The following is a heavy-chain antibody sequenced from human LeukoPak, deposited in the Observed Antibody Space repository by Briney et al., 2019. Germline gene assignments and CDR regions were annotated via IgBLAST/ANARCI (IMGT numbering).Heavy chain of an antibody. D-gene: IGHD1-20*01. Sequence: GGSLRLSCAASGFTFSSYEMNWVRQAPGKGLEWVSYISSSGSTIYYADSVKGRFTISRDNAKNSLYLQMNSLRAEDTAVYYCARDVYNWSDGMDVWGQGTTVTVFS. CDR3: ARDVYNWSDGMDV. CDR2: ISSSGSTI. J-gene: IGHJ6*02. V-gene: IGHV3-48*03. CDR1: GFTFSSYE.